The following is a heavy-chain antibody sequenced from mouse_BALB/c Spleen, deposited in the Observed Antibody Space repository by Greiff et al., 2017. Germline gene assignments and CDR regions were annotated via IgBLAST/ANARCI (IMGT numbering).Heavy chain of an antibody. J-gene: IGHJ2*01. Sequence: VKLQESGPELVRPGASVKMSCKASGYTFTSYWMHWVKQRPGQGLEWIGMIDPSNSETRLNQKFKDKATLNVDKSSNTAYMQLSSLTSEDSAVYYCARNYYYGSSYYFDYWGQGTTLTVSS. CDR2: IDPSNSET. V-gene: IGHV1S127*01. CDR3: ARNYYYGSSYYFDY. CDR1: GYTFTSYW. D-gene: IGHD1-1*01.